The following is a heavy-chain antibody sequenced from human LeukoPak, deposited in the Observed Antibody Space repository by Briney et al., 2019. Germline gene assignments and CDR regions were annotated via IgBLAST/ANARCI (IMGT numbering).Heavy chain of an antibody. J-gene: IGHJ4*02. CDR2: ISGSGGST. D-gene: IGHD5-18*01. V-gene: IGHV3-23*01. CDR3: AKDDITAMVNSFDY. Sequence: GGSLRLSCAASEFTFSDYAMNWVRQAPGKGLEWVSAISGSGGSTYYADSVKGRFTISRDNSKNTLYLQMNSLRAEDTAVYYCAKDDITAMVNSFDYWGQGTLVTVSS. CDR1: EFTFSDYA.